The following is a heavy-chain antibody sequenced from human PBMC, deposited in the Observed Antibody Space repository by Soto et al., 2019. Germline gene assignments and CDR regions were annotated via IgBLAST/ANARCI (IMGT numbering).Heavy chain of an antibody. CDR1: GFTFGYYN. D-gene: IGHD2-21*01. V-gene: IGHV3-48*02. CDR3: ARGGESSSSSDFDF. J-gene: IGHJ4*02. Sequence: DVQLVESGGGLVQPGGSLRLSCAASGFTFGYYNMHWVRQAPGKGLEWVSFVRSSGDDTYYADSVKGRFTISRDNAKDSLYLQMNSLREEDTAVYYCARGGESSSSSDFDFWGQGALVTVSS. CDR2: VRSSGDDT.